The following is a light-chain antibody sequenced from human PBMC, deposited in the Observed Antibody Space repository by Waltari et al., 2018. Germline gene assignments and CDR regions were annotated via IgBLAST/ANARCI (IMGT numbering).Light chain of an antibody. V-gene: IGKV4-1*01. CDR2: WAS. J-gene: IGKJ1*01. Sequence: DIVLTQFPDSLAVSLGDTGTINCNSSPIVLYITNSKNSLAWYQQKPGQPPKLLIYWASTRDSGVPDRFSGSGSGTDFTLTISSLQAEDVGVYYCQKYYSTPGTFGQGTKVELK. CDR3: QKYYSTPGT. CDR1: PIVLYITNSKNS.